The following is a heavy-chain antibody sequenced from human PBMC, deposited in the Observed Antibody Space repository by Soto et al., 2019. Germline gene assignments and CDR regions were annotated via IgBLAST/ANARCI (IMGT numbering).Heavy chain of an antibody. CDR3: ASAPGYSSSGNWFDP. CDR1: GGSCIGYC. V-gene: IGHV4-34*01. Sequence: SETLSLTCAVEGGSCIGYCGSWIRQPPGKGLEWIGEINHSGSTNYNPSLKSRVTISVDTSKNQFSLKLSSVTAADTAVYYCASAPGYSSSGNWFDPWGQGTLVTVSS. J-gene: IGHJ5*02. CDR2: INHSGST. D-gene: IGHD6-13*01.